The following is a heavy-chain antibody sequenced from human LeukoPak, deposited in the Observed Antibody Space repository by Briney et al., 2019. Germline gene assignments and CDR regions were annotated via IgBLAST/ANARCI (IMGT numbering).Heavy chain of an antibody. CDR3: VRMKYYDLWSGDDY. V-gene: IGHV1-69*05. J-gene: IGHJ4*02. CDR2: IIPAFGTP. Sequence: SVKVSCKASGGTSSSYAISWVRQAPGQGLEWMGRIIPAFGTPNYAQNFQGRVTIATDESRTTAYMELRSLRSEDTAVYYCVRMKYYDLWSGDDYWGQGTLVTVSS. CDR1: GGTSSSYA. D-gene: IGHD3-3*01.